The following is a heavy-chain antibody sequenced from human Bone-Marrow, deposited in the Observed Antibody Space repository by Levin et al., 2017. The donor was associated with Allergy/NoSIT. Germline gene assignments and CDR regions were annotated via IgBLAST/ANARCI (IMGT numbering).Heavy chain of an antibody. J-gene: IGHJ4*02. Sequence: LSLTCAASGFTFSSYAMSWVRQAPGKGLEWVSGISSSGGGTYYADSVKGRFTISRDNSKNTLYLQMNTLRADDTAVYYCAKGTRGGSCYSWFDYWGQGTLVTVSS. CDR3: AKGTRGGSCYSWFDY. D-gene: IGHD2-15*01. CDR2: ISSSGGGT. V-gene: IGHV3-23*01. CDR1: GFTFSSYA.